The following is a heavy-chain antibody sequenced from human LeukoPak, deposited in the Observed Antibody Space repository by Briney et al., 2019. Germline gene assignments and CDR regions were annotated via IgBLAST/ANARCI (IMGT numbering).Heavy chain of an antibody. CDR1: GFTVSSNY. J-gene: IGHJ3*02. CDR2: INSDGSST. Sequence: PGGSLRLSCAASGFTVSSNYMSWVRQAPGKGLVWVSRINSDGSSTSYADSVKGRFTISRDNAKETLYLQMNSLRAEDTAVYYCARPSGSYYYDAFDIWGQGTMVTVSS. V-gene: IGHV3-74*01. D-gene: IGHD3-10*01. CDR3: ARPSGSYYYDAFDI.